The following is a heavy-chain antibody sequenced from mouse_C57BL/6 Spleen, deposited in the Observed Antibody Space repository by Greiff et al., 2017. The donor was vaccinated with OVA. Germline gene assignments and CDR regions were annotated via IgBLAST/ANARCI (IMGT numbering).Heavy chain of an antibody. J-gene: IGHJ3*01. D-gene: IGHD1-1*01. CDR1: GYTFTSYW. Sequence: QVQLQQPGAELVKPGASVKLSCKASGYTFTSYWMQWVKQRPGQGLEWIGEIDPSDSYTNYNQKFKGKATLTVDTSSSTAYMQLSSLTSEDSAVYYCARTHYYGSSPGWFAYWGQGTLVTVS. CDR3: ARTHYYGSSPGWFAY. V-gene: IGHV1-50*01. CDR2: IDPSDSYT.